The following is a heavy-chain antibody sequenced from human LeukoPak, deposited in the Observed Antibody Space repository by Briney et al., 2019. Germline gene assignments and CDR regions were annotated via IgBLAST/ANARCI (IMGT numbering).Heavy chain of an antibody. Sequence: ASVKVSCKASGYTFTGYYMHWVRQATGQGLEWMGWMNPNSGNTGYAQKFQGRVTMTRNTSISTAYMELSSLRSEDTAVYYCARGLGFLEWSLGNWGQGTLVTVSS. CDR2: MNPNSGNT. V-gene: IGHV1-8*02. J-gene: IGHJ4*02. CDR3: ARGLGFLEWSLGN. CDR1: GYTFTGYY. D-gene: IGHD3-3*02.